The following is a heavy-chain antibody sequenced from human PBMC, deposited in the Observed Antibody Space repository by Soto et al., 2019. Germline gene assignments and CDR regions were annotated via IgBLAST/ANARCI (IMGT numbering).Heavy chain of an antibody. CDR2: ISWDGGST. CDR1: GFTFDDYT. V-gene: IGHV3-43*01. Sequence: LRLSCAASGFTFDDYTMHWVRQAPGKGLEWVSLISWDGGSTYYADSVKGRFTISRDNSKNSLYLQMNSLRTEDTALYYCAKDISKWLHDYFDYWGQGTLVTVSS. J-gene: IGHJ4*02. D-gene: IGHD5-12*01. CDR3: AKDISKWLHDYFDY.